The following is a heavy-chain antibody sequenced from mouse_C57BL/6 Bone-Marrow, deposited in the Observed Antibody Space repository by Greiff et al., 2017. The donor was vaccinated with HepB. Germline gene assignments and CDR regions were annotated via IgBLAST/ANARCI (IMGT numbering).Heavy chain of an antibody. CDR1: GFSLTSYG. Sequence: VQLQESGPGLVQPSQSLSITCTVSGFSLTSYGVHWVRQSPGKGLEWLGVIWSGGSTDYNAAFISRLSISKDNSKSQVFFKMNSLQADDTAIYYCARKNYGSPFDVWGTGTTVTVSS. CDR2: IWSGGST. J-gene: IGHJ1*03. V-gene: IGHV2-2*01. CDR3: ARKNYGSPFDV. D-gene: IGHD1-1*01.